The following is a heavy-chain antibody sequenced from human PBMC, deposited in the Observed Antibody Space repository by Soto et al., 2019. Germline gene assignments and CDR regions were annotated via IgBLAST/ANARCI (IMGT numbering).Heavy chain of an antibody. J-gene: IGHJ2*01. D-gene: IGHD2-15*01. CDR3: ARGRRYSSDCSGGSCYPSWYFDL. CDR1: GGSFSGYY. CDR2: INHSGST. Sequence: QVQLQQWGAGLLKPSETLSLTCAVYGGSFSGYYWSWIRQPPGKGLEWMGEINHSGSTNYNPSLKSRVTISVDTSKNQFSLKLSSVTAADTAVYYCARGRRYSSDCSGGSCYPSWYFDLWGRGTLVTVSS. V-gene: IGHV4-34*01.